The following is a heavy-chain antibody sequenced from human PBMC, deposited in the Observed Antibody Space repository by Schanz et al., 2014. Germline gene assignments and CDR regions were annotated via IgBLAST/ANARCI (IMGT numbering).Heavy chain of an antibody. CDR1: GFTVSSNY. CDR3: AKQVAYGGDFQ. D-gene: IGHD2-21*02. V-gene: IGHV3-66*04. Sequence: VQLVESGGGVVQPGGSLRLSCAASGFTVSSNYMSWVRQAPGKGLEWVSVIYSGGSTYYADSVKGRFTISRDNSKNTLYLQMNSLGAEDTAVYYCAKQVAYGGDFQWGQGTLVTVSS. CDR2: IYSGGST. J-gene: IGHJ4*02.